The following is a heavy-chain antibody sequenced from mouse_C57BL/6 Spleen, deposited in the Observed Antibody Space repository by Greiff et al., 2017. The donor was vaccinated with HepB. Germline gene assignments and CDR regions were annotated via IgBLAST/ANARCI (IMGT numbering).Heavy chain of an antibody. D-gene: IGHD2-4*01. V-gene: IGHV1-55*01. CDR2: IYPGSGST. CDR1: GYTFTSYR. J-gene: IGHJ3*01. CDR3: ARTGYDYEWFAY. Sequence: VQLQQSGAELVKPRASAKMSCKAAGYTFTSYRITWVKQRPGQGLEWIGDIYPGSGSTNYNEKFKSKATVTVDTCSSTAYMQLSSLTSEDSAVFYCARTGYDYEWFAYWGRGTLVTDSA.